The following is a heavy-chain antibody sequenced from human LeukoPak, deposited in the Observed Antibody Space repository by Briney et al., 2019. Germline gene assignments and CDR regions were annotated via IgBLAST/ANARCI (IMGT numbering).Heavy chain of an antibody. Sequence: ASVKVSCKASGYTFTSYGISWVRQAPGQGLEWMGWISAYNGNTNYAQKLQGRVTMTTDTSTSTAYMELSSLRSEDTAVYYCARDNDSRDPAHVDYWGQGTLVTVSS. J-gene: IGHJ4*02. D-gene: IGHD3-16*01. V-gene: IGHV1-18*01. CDR2: ISAYNGNT. CDR3: ARDNDSRDPAHVDY. CDR1: GYTFTSYG.